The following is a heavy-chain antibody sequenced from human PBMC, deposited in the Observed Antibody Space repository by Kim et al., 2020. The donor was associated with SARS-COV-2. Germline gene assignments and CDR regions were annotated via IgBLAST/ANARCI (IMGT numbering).Heavy chain of an antibody. CDR2: ISGTGGST. V-gene: IGHV3-23*01. J-gene: IGHJ4*02. Sequence: GGSLRLSCAASGFTFSSYAMSWVRQAPGKGLEWVSTISGTGGSTYYADSVKGRFTISRDNSKNTLYLQMNSLRAQDTAVYYCARGGGGEYGWYSPGRGGKGTLVTVSS. D-gene: IGHD3-16*01. CDR1: GFTFSSYA. CDR3: ARGGGGEYGWYSPGR.